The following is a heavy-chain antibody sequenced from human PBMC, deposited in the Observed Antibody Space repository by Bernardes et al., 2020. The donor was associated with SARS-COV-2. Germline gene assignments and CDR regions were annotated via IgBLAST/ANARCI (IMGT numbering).Heavy chain of an antibody. V-gene: IGHV3-11*06. CDR2: ISSRSSHT. D-gene: IGHD2-15*01. CDR1: GFTFSDYY. CDR3: ARDVALGYFDY. J-gene: IGHJ4*02. Sequence: GGSLRLSCAASGFTFSDYYMTWIRQAPGKGLESVSSISSRSSHTNYADSVKGRFTISRDNAKNSLYLQMNSLRAEDTAVYYCARDVALGYFDYWGQGTLGTVSS.